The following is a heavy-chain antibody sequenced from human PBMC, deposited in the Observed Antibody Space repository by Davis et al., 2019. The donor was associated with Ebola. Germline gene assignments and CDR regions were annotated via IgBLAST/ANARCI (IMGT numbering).Heavy chain of an antibody. V-gene: IGHV3-7*01. CDR1: GFTFSSYW. CDR3: VRVYSGSYDP. D-gene: IGHD1-26*01. J-gene: IGHJ5*02. Sequence: GESLKISCAASGFTFSSYWMSWVRQAPGKGLEWVANIKQGGDERYYVDSVKGRFIISRDDAKNSLYLQMKSLRAEDTAVYYCVRVYSGSYDPWGQGNLVTVSS. CDR2: IKQGGDER.